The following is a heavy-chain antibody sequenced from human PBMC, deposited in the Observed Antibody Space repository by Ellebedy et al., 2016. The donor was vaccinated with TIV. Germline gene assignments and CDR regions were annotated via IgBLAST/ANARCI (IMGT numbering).Heavy chain of an antibody. J-gene: IGHJ4*02. D-gene: IGHD3-9*01. CDR2: IYHSGST. CDR3: ARQGMARYFDWTFDY. CDR1: GGSISSSNW. Sequence: MPSETLSLTCAVSGGSISSSNWWSWVRQPPGKGLEWIGEIYHSGSTNYNPSLKSRVTISVDKSKNQFSLNLSSVTAADTAVYYCARQGMARYFDWTFDYWGQGTLVSVSS. V-gene: IGHV4-4*02.